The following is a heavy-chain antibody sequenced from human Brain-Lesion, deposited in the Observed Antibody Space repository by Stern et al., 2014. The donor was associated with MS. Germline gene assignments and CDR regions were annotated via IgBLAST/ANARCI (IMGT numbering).Heavy chain of an antibody. CDR3: ARGERWFDS. CDR1: GFTFRNYW. V-gene: IGHV3-74*02. D-gene: IGHD3-10*01. J-gene: IGHJ5*01. CDR2: VNNDGRTT. Sequence: EVHPAESGGGLVQPGGSLRLSCAASGFTFRNYWMHWVRHAPGKGLGWVSRVNNDGRTTSSSDSAKGRFTMSPANAKNPLYLQMNRLRVEDTAIYDCARGERWFDSWGQGTLVTVSS.